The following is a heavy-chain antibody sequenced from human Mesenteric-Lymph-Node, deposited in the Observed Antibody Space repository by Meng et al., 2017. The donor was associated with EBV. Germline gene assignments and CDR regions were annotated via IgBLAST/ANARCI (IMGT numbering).Heavy chain of an antibody. Sequence: EVQRVESGGGLVKPGGSLRLSCAASGFTFSSYTMNWVRQAPGKGLEWVSSISGGPNYIYYADPVKGRFTISRDNAKNSLYLQMNSLRAEDTAVYYCARDQGGYWGQGTLVTVSS. CDR2: ISGGPNYI. CDR1: GFTFSSYT. J-gene: IGHJ4*02. V-gene: IGHV3-21*01. CDR3: ARDQGGY.